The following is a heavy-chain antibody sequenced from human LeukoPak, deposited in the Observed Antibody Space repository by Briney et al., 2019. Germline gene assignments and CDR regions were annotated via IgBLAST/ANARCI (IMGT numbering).Heavy chain of an antibody. CDR1: VFTFDNYA. CDR3: AKDLPNPYYYDSSGYLYYFDY. D-gene: IGHD3-22*01. Sequence: PGGSLRLSCAASVFTFDNYAMSWVLQAPGKGLEWVSTNHGSGTTAYYADSVKGRFTISRDNSKNTLNLQMNSLRAEDTAVYYCAKDLPNPYYYDSSGYLYYFDYWGQGTLVTVSS. J-gene: IGHJ4*02. CDR2: NHGSGTTA. V-gene: IGHV3-23*01.